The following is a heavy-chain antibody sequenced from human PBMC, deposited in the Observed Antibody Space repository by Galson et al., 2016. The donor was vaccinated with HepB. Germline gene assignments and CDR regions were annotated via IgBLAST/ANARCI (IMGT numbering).Heavy chain of an antibody. CDR3: AREGSGSYYNPLDFYFYGMDV. CDR2: IIPVYGTA. D-gene: IGHD3-10*01. J-gene: IGHJ6*02. CDR1: GGTFGRYA. V-gene: IGHV1-69*13. Sequence: SVKVSCKASGGTFGRYAISWVRQAPGQGPEWMGGIIPVYGTANYAPSFQDRLTITADELPTTAYMELSTLRSEDTAVYYCAREGSGSYYNPLDFYFYGMDVWGQGTTVTVSS.